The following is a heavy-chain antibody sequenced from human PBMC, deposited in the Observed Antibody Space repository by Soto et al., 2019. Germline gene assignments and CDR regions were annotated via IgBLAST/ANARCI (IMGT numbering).Heavy chain of an antibody. V-gene: IGHV3-23*01. CDR2: VSGPGGST. CDR1: GFTFSDYV. Sequence: GGSLRLSCAASGFTFSDYVLCWVRQAPGKGLEWVSAVSGPGGSTYYADPVKGGFTISRDNSKNTVFLHMNSLRVEDTALYHCAKSISGAGYKNAFDIWGRGTMVTVSS. CDR3: AKSISGAGYKNAFDI. D-gene: IGHD1-20*01. J-gene: IGHJ3*02.